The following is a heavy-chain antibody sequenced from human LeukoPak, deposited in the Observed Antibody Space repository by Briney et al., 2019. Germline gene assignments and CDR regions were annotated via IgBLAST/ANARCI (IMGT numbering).Heavy chain of an antibody. CDR1: GFTFSNAW. V-gene: IGHV3-15*07. J-gene: IGHJ5*02. CDR3: ATDSYDTT. Sequence: GGSLRLSCATSGFTFSNAWMNWVRQAPGKGLEWVGRIRSNSDGGTIDYAAPVKGRFALSRDDSKNTLYLQMNSLQTEDTAVYYCATDSYDTTWGQGTLVTVSS. CDR2: IRSNSDGGTI. D-gene: IGHD3-22*01.